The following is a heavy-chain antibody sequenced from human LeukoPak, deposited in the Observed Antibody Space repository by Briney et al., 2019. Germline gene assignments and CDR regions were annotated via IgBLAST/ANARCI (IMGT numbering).Heavy chain of an antibody. D-gene: IGHD5-12*01. CDR1: GYSFTNYW. Sequence: GESLKISCKGSGYSFTNYWIGWVRQMPGKGLEWMGIIYPGDSDTRYSPSFQGQVTISADKSISTAYLQWSSLKASDTAMYHCARQYSGYDYYFDYWGQGTLVTVSS. V-gene: IGHV5-51*01. CDR2: IYPGDSDT. J-gene: IGHJ4*02. CDR3: ARQYSGYDYYFDY.